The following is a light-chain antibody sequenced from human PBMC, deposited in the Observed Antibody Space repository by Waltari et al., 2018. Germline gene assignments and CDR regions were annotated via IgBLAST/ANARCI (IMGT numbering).Light chain of an antibody. Sequence: SPRTHPPSGPGPLGRSTTTPATGTTGAIGNFTLFPCYQHPPDKPPKPTIYRVRKRPSGVSGRFSGSKSGYTASLTISGLQAEDEATYYCCAYAGSTTLLCGGGTKLTVL. J-gene: IGLJ3*02. CDR2: RVR. CDR3: CAYAGSTTLL. CDR1: TGAIGNFTL. V-gene: IGLV2-23*02.